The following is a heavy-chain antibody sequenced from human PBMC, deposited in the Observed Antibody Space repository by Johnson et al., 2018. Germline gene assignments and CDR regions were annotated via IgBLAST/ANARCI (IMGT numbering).Heavy chain of an antibody. Sequence: QVQLVESGGGVVQPGRSLRLSCAVSGFTFSNYGMHWVRQAPGKGLEWVAVISYDGSNKYYADSVKGRFTVSRDNSKNTLYVQMNSLRAEDTAVYYCAKGDESAFDIWGQGTMVTVSS. J-gene: IGHJ3*02. V-gene: IGHV3-30*18. CDR2: ISYDGSNK. CDR1: GFTFSNYG. CDR3: AKGDESAFDI.